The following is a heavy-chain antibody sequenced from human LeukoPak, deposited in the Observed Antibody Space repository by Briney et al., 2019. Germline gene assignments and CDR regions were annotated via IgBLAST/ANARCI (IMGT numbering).Heavy chain of an antibody. Sequence: SVRVSCKASGGTFSRYAMSWVRQAPGQWLEWMGGIIPIFGTANYAQKFQGRVTITADESTSTAYMELSSLRSEDTAVYYCASPSGYYYGSGSPEYYFDYWGQGTLVTVSS. J-gene: IGHJ4*02. CDR1: GGTFSRYA. V-gene: IGHV1-69*13. CDR3: ASPSGYYYGSGSPEYYFDY. CDR2: IIPIFGTA. D-gene: IGHD3-10*01.